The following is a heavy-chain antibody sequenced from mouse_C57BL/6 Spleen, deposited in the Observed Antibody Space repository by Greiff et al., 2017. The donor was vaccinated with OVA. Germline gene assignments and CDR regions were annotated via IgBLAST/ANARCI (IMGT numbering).Heavy chain of an antibody. D-gene: IGHD2-3*01. CDR1: GYTFTEYT. Sequence: VLLKQSGAELVKPGASVKLSCTASGYTFTEYTIHWVKQRSGQGLEWIGWFYPGCGSIKYNEKFTDKATLSADKSSSTVYMELSRLTAEDSAVYVCAKHVYDSWYFDVWGTGTTVTVSS. J-gene: IGHJ1*03. CDR2: FYPGCGSI. CDR3: AKHVYDSWYFDV. V-gene: IGHV1-62-2*01.